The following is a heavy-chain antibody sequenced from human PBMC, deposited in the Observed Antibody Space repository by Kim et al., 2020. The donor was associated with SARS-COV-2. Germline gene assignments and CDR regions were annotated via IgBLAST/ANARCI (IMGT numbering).Heavy chain of an antibody. D-gene: IGHD6-19*01. CDR2: ISYDGSNK. J-gene: IGHJ6*02. CDR1: GFTFSSYG. V-gene: IGHV3-30*03. CDR3: AHIGIAVAGTGYGMDV. Sequence: GGSLRLSCAASGFTFSSYGMHWVRQAPGKGLEWVAVISYDGSNKYYADSVKGRFTISRDNSKNTLYLQMNSLRAEDTAVYYCAHIGIAVAGTGYGMDVWGQGTTVTVSS.